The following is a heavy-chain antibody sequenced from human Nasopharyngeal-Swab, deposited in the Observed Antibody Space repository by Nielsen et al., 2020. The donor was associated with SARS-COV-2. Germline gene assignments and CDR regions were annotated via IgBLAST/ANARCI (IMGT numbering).Heavy chain of an antibody. CDR1: GYSFTSYW. D-gene: IGHD6-19*01. CDR3: ARGWYSGPDY. Sequence: GESLKISCQGSGYSFTSYWIAWVRQMPGKGLEGMGLIYPRDSETRYSPSFEGQVPISADKSISTAYLQWSSLEASDTAMYYCARGWYSGPDYWGQGTLVTVSS. V-gene: IGHV5-51*01. CDR2: IYPRDSET. J-gene: IGHJ4*02.